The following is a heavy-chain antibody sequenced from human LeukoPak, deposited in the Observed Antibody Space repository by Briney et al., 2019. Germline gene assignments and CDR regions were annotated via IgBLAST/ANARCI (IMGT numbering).Heavy chain of an antibody. D-gene: IGHD6-19*01. Sequence: ASVKVSCKASGYTFTSYGISWVRQAPGQGLEWMGWISVYNGNTNYAQKFQGGVTMTTDTSTSTAYMELRSPRSDDAAVYYCARDVTVADTWGQGTLVTVSS. CDR1: GYTFTSYG. V-gene: IGHV1-18*01. CDR2: ISVYNGNT. J-gene: IGHJ4*02. CDR3: ARDVTVADT.